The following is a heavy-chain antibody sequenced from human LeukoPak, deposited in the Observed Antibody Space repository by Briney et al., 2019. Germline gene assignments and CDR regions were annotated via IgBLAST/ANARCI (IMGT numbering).Heavy chain of an antibody. D-gene: IGHD5-18*01. Sequence: GGSLRLSCAASGFTFSSYAMSWVRQAPGKGLEWVSGISGSGSSTYYADSMKGRFTISRDNSENTVFLQMNSLRAEDTAVYYCARGDVDTAMVYYNYGMDVWGQGTTVTVSS. CDR2: ISGSGSST. CDR1: GFTFSSYA. J-gene: IGHJ6*02. V-gene: IGHV3-23*01. CDR3: ARGDVDTAMVYYNYGMDV.